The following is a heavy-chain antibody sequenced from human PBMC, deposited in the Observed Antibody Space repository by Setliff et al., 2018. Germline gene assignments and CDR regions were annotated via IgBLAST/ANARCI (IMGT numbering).Heavy chain of an antibody. CDR2: IYYSGST. CDR3: ASVVEDYYDSGGYFLPSYYFDY. J-gene: IGHJ4*02. CDR1: GSSISSSSYY. D-gene: IGHD3-22*01. Sequence: SETLSLTCTVSGSSISSSSYYWGWIRQPPGKGLEWIGSIYYSGSTYYNPSLKSRVTISVDTSKNQFSLKLSSVTAADTSVYYCASVVEDYYDSGGYFLPSYYFDYWGQGTLVTVSS. V-gene: IGHV4-39*07.